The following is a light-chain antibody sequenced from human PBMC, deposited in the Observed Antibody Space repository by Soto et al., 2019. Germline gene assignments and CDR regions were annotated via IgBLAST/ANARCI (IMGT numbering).Light chain of an antibody. V-gene: IGLV2-14*03. J-gene: IGLJ1*01. CDR2: HVT. CDR3: CSLTTSYTYV. Sequence: QCLLSPPASVSCTPGQSSTISCTGTNSDIGHYDYVSWYQQHPGKAPKLMIYHVTYRPSGVSNRYSCSKSGNSASLTISGLQADYEADYYCCSLTTSYTYVYGRGTKVNVL. CDR1: NSDIGHYDY.